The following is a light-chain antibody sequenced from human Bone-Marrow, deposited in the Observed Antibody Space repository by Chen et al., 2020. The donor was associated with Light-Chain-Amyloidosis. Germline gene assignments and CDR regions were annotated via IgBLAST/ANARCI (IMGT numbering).Light chain of an antibody. CDR3: TSCTSSRTRV. CDR2: DVS. V-gene: IGLV2-14*01. J-gene: IGLJ1*01. CDR1: SSDVGGYDY. Sequence: QSALTQPASVSGSPGQSITISCTGSSSDVGGYDYVSWYQQHPGKAPQLTIYDVSNRPSGVSDRFSGSKSGYTASMTISGLQADDEADYYCTSCTSSRTRVFGTGTKVTVL.